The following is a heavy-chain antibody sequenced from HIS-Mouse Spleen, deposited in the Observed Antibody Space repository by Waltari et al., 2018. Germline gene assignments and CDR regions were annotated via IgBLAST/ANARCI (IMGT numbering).Heavy chain of an antibody. CDR1: GFTSSSYG. V-gene: IGHV3-33*06. D-gene: IGHD2-8*01. J-gene: IGHJ4*02. CDR3: AKGGLMVYAIGDY. Sequence: QVQLVESGGGVVQPGRSLRLPCAASGFTSSSYGMHWVGQAPGKGLEWVAVIWYDGSNKYYADSVKGRFTISRDNSKNTLYLQMNSLRAEDTAVYYCAKGGLMVYAIGDYWGQGTLVTVSS. CDR2: IWYDGSNK.